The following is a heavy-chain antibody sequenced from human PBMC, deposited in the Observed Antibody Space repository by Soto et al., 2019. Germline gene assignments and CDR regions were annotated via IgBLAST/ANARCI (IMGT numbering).Heavy chain of an antibody. CDR2: ISYDGSNK. CDR1: GFTFSSYG. CDR3: AKDRVVVVTARAGFDY. D-gene: IGHD2-21*02. Sequence: QVQLVESGGGVVQPGRSLRLSCAASGFTFSSYGMHWVRQAPGKGLEWVAVISYDGSNKYYADSVKGRFTISGDNSKNTLYLQMNSLRAEDTAVYYCAKDRVVVVTARAGFDYWGQGTLVTVSS. J-gene: IGHJ4*02. V-gene: IGHV3-30*18.